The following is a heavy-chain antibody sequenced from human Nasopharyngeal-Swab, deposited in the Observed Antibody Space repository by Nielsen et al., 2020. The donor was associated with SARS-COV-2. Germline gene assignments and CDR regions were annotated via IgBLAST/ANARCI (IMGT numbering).Heavy chain of an antibody. J-gene: IGHJ3*02. CDR3: AKAMGSVYDTSGHYNAFDI. D-gene: IGHD3-22*01. Sequence: PGKGLEWVSGISGGVDSTYYADSVKGRFTISRDNSKNTLYLLMNSLRVEDTAVYYCAKAMGSVYDTSGHYNAFDIWGQGTTVTVSS. CDR2: ISGGVDST. V-gene: IGHV3-23*01.